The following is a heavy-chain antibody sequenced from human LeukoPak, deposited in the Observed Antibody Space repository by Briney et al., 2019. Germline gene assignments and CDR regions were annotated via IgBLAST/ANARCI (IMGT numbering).Heavy chain of an antibody. V-gene: IGHV3-23*01. CDR2: ISSGGGAS. Sequence: GGSLRLSCAASGFTFTNYAMSWDRQAPGKGLGWVSSISSGGGASYFADSVQGRFTISRDNSKNTLYMQMNSLRAEDTAVYYCAKDSSSSPYYFDYWGQGTLVTVSS. CDR1: GFTFTNYA. D-gene: IGHD6-6*01. CDR3: AKDSSSSPYYFDY. J-gene: IGHJ4*02.